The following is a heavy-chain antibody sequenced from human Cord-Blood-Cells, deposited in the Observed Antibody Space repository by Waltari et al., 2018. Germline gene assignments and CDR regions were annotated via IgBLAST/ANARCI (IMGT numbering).Heavy chain of an antibody. D-gene: IGHD6-19*01. CDR3: ARDFLPGIAVAGSFDP. Sequence: QVQLVQSGAEVKKPGASVKVSCKASGNTFTGYYMHWVRQAPGQGLEWMGWINPNRGGTNYAQKFQGWVTMTRDTSISTAYMELSRLRSDDTAVYYCARDFLPGIAVAGSFDPWGQGTLVTVSS. V-gene: IGHV1-2*04. CDR2: INPNRGGT. CDR1: GNTFTGYY. J-gene: IGHJ5*02.